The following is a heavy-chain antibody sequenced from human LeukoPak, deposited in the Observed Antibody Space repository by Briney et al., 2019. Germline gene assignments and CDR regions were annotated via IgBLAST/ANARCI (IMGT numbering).Heavy chain of an antibody. CDR2: IFPADSDT. D-gene: IGHD6-13*01. Sequence: GESLKISCRASGYSFTTYWIGWVRQMPGKGLEWMGVIFPADSDTRYSPSFQGQVTISADKSISTAYLQWSSLKASDTAMYYCASVYSSTAWDYWGQGTLVTVSS. J-gene: IGHJ4*02. CDR1: GYSFTTYW. CDR3: ASVYSSTAWDY. V-gene: IGHV5-51*01.